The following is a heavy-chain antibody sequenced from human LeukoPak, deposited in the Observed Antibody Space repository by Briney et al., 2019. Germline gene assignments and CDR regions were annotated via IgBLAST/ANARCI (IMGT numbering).Heavy chain of an antibody. CDR3: ARNRVVGAPNFDY. CDR2: ISSSSSTI. Sequence: GGSLRLSCAASGFTFSSYSMNCVRQAPGKGLEWVSYISSSSSTIYYADSVKGRFTISRDNAKNSLYLQMNSLRAEDTAVYYCARNRVVGAPNFDYWGQGTLVTVFS. J-gene: IGHJ4*02. V-gene: IGHV3-48*04. D-gene: IGHD1-26*01. CDR1: GFTFSSYS.